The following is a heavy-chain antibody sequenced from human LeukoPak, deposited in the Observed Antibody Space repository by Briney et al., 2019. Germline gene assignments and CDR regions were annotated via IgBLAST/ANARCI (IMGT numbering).Heavy chain of an antibody. V-gene: IGHV4-4*07. Sequence: SETLSLTCTVSGDSLSGYDGSWIRQPAGKGLEWIGRIYTSGSTNYNPSLKSRVTMSVDTSKNQFSLKLSSVTAADTAVYYCARVGSAGIWDYWGHGPLVTVSS. CDR3: ARVGSAGIWDY. CDR2: IYTSGST. CDR1: GDSLSGYD. D-gene: IGHD6-19*01. J-gene: IGHJ4*01.